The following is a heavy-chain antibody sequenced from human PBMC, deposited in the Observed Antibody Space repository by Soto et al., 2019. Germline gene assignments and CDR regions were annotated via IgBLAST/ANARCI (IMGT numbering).Heavy chain of an antibody. J-gene: IGHJ5*02. Sequence: ETLRLSCAASGFTFRSFTMNCVRQAPGKGLEWVSTISSNSAYIYYTDALRGRFTISRDNAKNSLHLQMNSLRAEDTAVYYCTRDASRDSSARGWFDPWGPGTLVTVSS. V-gene: IGHV3-21*01. D-gene: IGHD6-13*01. CDR3: TRDASRDSSARGWFDP. CDR1: GFTFRSFT. CDR2: ISSNSAYI.